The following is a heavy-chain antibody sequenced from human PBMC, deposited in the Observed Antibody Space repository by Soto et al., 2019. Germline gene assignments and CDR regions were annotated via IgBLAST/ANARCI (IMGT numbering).Heavy chain of an antibody. CDR3: ARGHYSKKIDY. D-gene: IGHD4-4*01. CDR1: GGSFSGYY. Sequence: SETLSLTCAVYGGSFSGYYWSWIRQPPGKGLEWIGEINHSGSTNYNPSLKSRVTISVDTSKNQFSLKLSSVTAADTAVYYCARGHYSKKIDYWGQGTLVTVSS. J-gene: IGHJ4*02. CDR2: INHSGST. V-gene: IGHV4-34*01.